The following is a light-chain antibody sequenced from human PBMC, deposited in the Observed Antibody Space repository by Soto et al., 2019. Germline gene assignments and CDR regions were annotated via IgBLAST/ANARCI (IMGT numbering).Light chain of an antibody. J-gene: IGKJ3*01. V-gene: IGKV3-11*01. CDR1: QSVGSY. Sequence: EIVLTQSPATLSLSPGERATLSCRASQSVGSYLGWYQHKPGQAPRLLIYDASNRAPGIPARFSGSGSGTDFTLTISSLEPEDFATYYCQHLNNYPPFTFGPGTKVDLE. CDR2: DAS. CDR3: QHLNNYPPFT.